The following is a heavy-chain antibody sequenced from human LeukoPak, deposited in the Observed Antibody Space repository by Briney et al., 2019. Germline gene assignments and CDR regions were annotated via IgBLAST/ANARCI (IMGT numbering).Heavy chain of an antibody. V-gene: IGHV5-51*01. CDR1: GYSFTSYW. D-gene: IGHD3-16*02. CDR3: ARSGDQDDYVWGSYRQDFDY. Sequence: GESLKISCKGSGYSFTSYWIGWVRQMPGKGLEWMGIIYPGDSDTRYSPSFQGQVTISAGKSISTAYLQWSSLKASDTAMYYCARSGDQDDYVWGSYRQDFDYWGQGTLVTVSS. J-gene: IGHJ4*02. CDR2: IYPGDSDT.